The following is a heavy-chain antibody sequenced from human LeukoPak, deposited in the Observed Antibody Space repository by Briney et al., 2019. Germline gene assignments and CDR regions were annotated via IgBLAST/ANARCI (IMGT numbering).Heavy chain of an antibody. CDR1: GYTFXXYA. D-gene: IGHD6-19*01. CDR3: ARDQASSEVLYGMDV. CDR2: INAGNGNT. J-gene: IGHJ6*02. V-gene: IGHV1-3*01. Sequence: KXSXKAXGYTFXXYAMHWVRQAPGQRLEWMGWINAGNGNTKYSQKFQGRVTITRDTSASTAYMELSSLRSEDTAVYFCARDQASSEVLYGMDVWGQGTTVTVSS.